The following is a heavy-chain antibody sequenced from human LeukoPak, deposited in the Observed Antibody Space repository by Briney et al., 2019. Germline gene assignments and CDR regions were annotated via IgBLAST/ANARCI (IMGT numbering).Heavy chain of an antibody. J-gene: IGHJ4*02. V-gene: IGHV3-23*01. Sequence: GRSLRLSCAASGFTFDDYAMHWVRHAPGKGLEWVSAITGDGTTTYYADSVKGRFTISRDNSKNMLYLQMSSLRAEDTAVYYCAKMHGYFDYWGQGALVPVSS. CDR3: AKMHGYFDY. CDR2: ITGDGTTT. CDR1: GFTFDDYA.